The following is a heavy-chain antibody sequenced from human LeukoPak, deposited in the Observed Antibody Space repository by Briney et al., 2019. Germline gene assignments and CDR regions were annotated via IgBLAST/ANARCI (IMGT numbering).Heavy chain of an antibody. D-gene: IGHD3-16*01. CDR1: GFTFTSYA. Sequence: GGSLRLSCAASGFTFTSYAMHWVRQAPGKGLEWVANIKQDGSEKYYVDSVKGRFTISRDNAKNSLYLQMNSLRAEDTAVYYCARDWGRFWGQGTLVTVSS. J-gene: IGHJ4*02. V-gene: IGHV3-7*01. CDR3: ARDWGRF. CDR2: IKQDGSEK.